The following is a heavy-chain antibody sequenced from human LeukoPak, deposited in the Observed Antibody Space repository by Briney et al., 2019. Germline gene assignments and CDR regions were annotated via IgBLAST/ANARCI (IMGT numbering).Heavy chain of an antibody. J-gene: IGHJ6*03. D-gene: IGHD6-19*01. CDR1: GYTFTSYY. Sequence: ASVKVSCKASGYTFTSYYMHWVRQAPGQGLERMGIINPSGGSTSYAQKFQGRVTMTRDTSTSTVYMELSSLRSEDTAVYYCARGGSGWYDYYYYYMDVWGKGTTVTVSS. CDR3: ARGGSGWYDYYYYYMDV. CDR2: INPSGGST. V-gene: IGHV1-46*01.